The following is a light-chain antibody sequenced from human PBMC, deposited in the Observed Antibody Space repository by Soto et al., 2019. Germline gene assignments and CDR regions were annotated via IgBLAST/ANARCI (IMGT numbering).Light chain of an antibody. J-gene: IGLJ3*02. CDR3: CSYAGNSLWV. CDR1: NSDVGGYNY. V-gene: IGLV2-11*01. Sequence: QSALTQPRSVSGSPGQSVTISCTGTNSDVGGYNYVSWYQQHPVKAPKLVIYDVSKRPSGVPDRFSGSKSGNTASLTISGLQAEDEDDYYCCSYAGNSLWVFGGGTKVTVL. CDR2: DVS.